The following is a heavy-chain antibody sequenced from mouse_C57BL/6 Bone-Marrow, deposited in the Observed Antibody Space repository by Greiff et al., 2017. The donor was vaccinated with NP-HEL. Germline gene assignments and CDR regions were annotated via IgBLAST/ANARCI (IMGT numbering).Heavy chain of an antibody. J-gene: IGHJ2*01. CDR1: GYAFSSYW. CDR3: ARGTGNGY. Sequence: QVQLKQSGAELVKPGASVKISCKASGYAFSSYWMNWVKQRPGKGLEWIGQIYPGDSGTNYNEKFKGKATLTADKSSSTAYMQLSSLTSEDAAVYVCARGTGNGYWGQGNTPTVSA. CDR2: IYPGDSGT. V-gene: IGHV1-80*01. D-gene: IGHD4-1*01.